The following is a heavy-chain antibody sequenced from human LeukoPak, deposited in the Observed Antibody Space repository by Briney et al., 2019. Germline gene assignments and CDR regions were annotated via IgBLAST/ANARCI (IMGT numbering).Heavy chain of an antibody. Sequence: ASVKVSCKASGYPFTSHGISWVRQAPGQGLEWMGCISADNGDTNYAQNLQGRVTMTTDTSTSTAYMELRSLRSDDSTVYYCARTEKAVAGTGGDYYYYYGMDVWGQGTTVTVSS. CDR2: ISADNGDT. CDR1: GYPFTSHG. CDR3: ARTEKAVAGTGGDYYYYYGMDV. J-gene: IGHJ6*02. D-gene: IGHD6-13*01. V-gene: IGHV1-18*01.